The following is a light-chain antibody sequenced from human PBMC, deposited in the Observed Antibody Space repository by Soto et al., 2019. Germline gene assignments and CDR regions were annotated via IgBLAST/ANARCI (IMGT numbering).Light chain of an antibody. V-gene: IGKV3-20*01. J-gene: IGKJ4*01. CDR1: QGIGDT. CDR3: QQYGSSPLT. CDR2: DTS. Sequence: VLTQSPATLSVSPGDRATLSCRASQGIGDTLAWYQQKPGQTPRLLIYDTSIRATGIPDRFSGSGSGTDFTLTISRLEPEDFAVYYCQQYGSSPLTFGGGTKV.